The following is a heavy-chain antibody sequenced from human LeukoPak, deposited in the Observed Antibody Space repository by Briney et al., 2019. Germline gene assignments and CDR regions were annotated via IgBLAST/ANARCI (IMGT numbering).Heavy chain of an antibody. CDR3: VKPAYSSTFFDY. CDR1: GFTFSSYA. D-gene: IGHD6-13*01. Sequence: GGSLRLSCSASGFTFSSYAMDWVRQAPGKGLEYVSAISSSGISTYYADSVKGRFTISRDNSKNTVYLQMSRLRADGAAVYFCVKPAYSSTFFDYWGHGTLVTVSS. V-gene: IGHV3-64D*06. CDR2: ISSSGIST. J-gene: IGHJ4*01.